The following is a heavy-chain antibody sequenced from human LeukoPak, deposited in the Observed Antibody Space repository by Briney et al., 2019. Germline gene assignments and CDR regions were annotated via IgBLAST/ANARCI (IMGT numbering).Heavy chain of an antibody. Sequence: GGSLRLSCAASGFTFSSYWMSWVRQAPGKGLEWVANIKQDGSEQYYVDSVKGRFTTSRDNAKNSLYLQMNSLRAEGTALYYCATDRYSSGWYDYFDYWGQGTLVTVSS. CDR3: ATDRYSSGWYDYFDY. D-gene: IGHD6-19*01. J-gene: IGHJ4*02. CDR2: IKQDGSEQ. CDR1: GFTFSSYW. V-gene: IGHV3-7*01.